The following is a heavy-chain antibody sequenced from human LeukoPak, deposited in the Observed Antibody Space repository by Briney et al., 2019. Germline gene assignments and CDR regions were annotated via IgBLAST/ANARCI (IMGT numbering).Heavy chain of an antibody. CDR2: ISGSGGST. CDR3: AKDLYDYVWGSYRPYYFDY. D-gene: IGHD3-16*02. CDR1: GFTFSSYA. Sequence: GGSLRLSCAASGFTFSSYAMSWVRQAPGEGLEWVSAISGSGGSTYYADSVKGRFTISRDNSKNTLYLQMNSLRAEDTAVYYCAKDLYDYVWGSYRPYYFDYWGQGTLVTVSS. V-gene: IGHV3-23*01. J-gene: IGHJ4*02.